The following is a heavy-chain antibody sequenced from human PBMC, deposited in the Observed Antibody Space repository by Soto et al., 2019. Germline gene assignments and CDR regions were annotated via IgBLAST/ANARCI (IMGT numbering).Heavy chain of an antibody. CDR2: ISAYNGKT. D-gene: IGHD5-12*01. J-gene: IGHJ6*02. V-gene: IGHV1-18*01. CDR1: GYTFTSDG. Sequence: QVQLVQSGGEVKKPGASVKLSCTPSGYTFTSDGISRVRQAPGQGLEWMGWISAYNGKTNYAQNVQGRVTMTTDTSTRTAYMDLRSLRSDDTAVYYCARGGDVNYYHGMDVWGQGTTVTVSS. CDR3: ARGGDVNYYHGMDV.